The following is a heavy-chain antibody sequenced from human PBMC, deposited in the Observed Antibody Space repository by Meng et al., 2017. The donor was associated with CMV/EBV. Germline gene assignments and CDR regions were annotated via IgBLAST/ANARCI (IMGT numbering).Heavy chain of an antibody. CDR2: ISSSSSYI. V-gene: IGHV3-21*01. CDR1: GFTFSSYS. Sequence: ETLSLTCAASGFTFSSYSMNWVRQAPGKGLEWVSSISSSSSYIYYADSVKGRFTISRDNAKNSLYLQMNSLRAEDTAVYYCARDLIGARNFDYWGQGTLVTVSS. CDR3: ARDLIGARNFDY. D-gene: IGHD3-10*01. J-gene: IGHJ4*02.